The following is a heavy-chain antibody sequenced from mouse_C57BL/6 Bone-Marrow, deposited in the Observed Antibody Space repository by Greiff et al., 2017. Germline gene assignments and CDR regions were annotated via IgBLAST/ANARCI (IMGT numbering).Heavy chain of an antibody. J-gene: IGHJ2*01. CDR3: ARWGSSYAFAY. Sequence: VQLQQSGAELVRPGTSVKMSCKASGYTFTNYWIGWAKQRPGHGLEWIGDIYPGGGYTNYNEKFKGKATLTADISSSTAYMQISSLTSEDSAIYYCARWGSSYAFAYWGQGTTLTVSS. V-gene: IGHV1-63*01. D-gene: IGHD1-1*01. CDR2: IYPGGGYT. CDR1: GYTFTNYW.